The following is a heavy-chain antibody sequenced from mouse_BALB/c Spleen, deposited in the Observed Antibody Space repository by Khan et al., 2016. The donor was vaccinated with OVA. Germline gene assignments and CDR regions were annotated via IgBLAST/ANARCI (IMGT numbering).Heavy chain of an antibody. Sequence: QMQLEESGPGLVQPSQSLSITCTVAGFSLNNYSVHWVRQSPGKGLEWLGVIWSAGSTDYNAAFISRLTISKDNSRSQVFFKMNSLQPNDTAIYYCAIRGYGYGRGALFAYWGQGTLVTVSA. CDR2: IWSAGST. CDR3: AIRGYGYGRGALFAY. J-gene: IGHJ3*01. CDR1: GFSLNNYS. D-gene: IGHD2-2*01. V-gene: IGHV2-2*02.